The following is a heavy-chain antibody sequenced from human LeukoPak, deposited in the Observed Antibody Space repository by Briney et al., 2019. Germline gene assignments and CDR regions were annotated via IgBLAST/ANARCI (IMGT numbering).Heavy chain of an antibody. D-gene: IGHD3-22*01. CDR3: ARGGDYYDSSGYEDYYYFMDV. CDR2: INTNSGNP. V-gene: IGHV7-4-1*02. J-gene: IGHJ6*03. CDR1: GYTFTGYY. Sequence: ASVKVSCEASGYTFTGYYMHWVRQAPGQGLEWMGWINTNSGNPTYAQGFTGRFVFSLDNSVSTADLQISSLKAEDTAVYYCARGGDYYDSSGYEDYYYFMDVWGKGTTVTVSS.